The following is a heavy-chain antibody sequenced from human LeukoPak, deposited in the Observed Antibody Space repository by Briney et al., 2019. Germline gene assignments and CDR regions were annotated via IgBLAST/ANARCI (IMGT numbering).Heavy chain of an antibody. Sequence: SETLSHTCTVSGGSISSYYWSWIRQPPGRGLEWIGYIYYSGSTNYNPSLKSRVTISVDTSKNQFSLKLSSVTAADTAVYYCARIELVRGSYCMDVWGKGTTVTVSS. D-gene: IGHD3-10*01. CDR2: IYYSGST. CDR3: ARIELVRGSYCMDV. V-gene: IGHV4-59*12. J-gene: IGHJ6*04. CDR1: GGSISSYY.